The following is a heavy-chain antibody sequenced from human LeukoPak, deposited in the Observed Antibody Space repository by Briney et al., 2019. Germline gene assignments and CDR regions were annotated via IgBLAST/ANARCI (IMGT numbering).Heavy chain of an antibody. J-gene: IGHJ5*02. CDR2: IYYSGST. V-gene: IGHV4-31*03. CDR1: GGSISSGGYY. Sequence: PSQTLSLTCTVSGGSISSGGYYWSWIRQHPGKGLEWIGYIYYSGSTYYNPSLKSRVTISVDTSKNQLSLKLSSVTAADTAVYYCARDPGYCSSTSCLNWFDPWGQGTLVTVSS. CDR3: ARDPGYCSSTSCLNWFDP. D-gene: IGHD2-2*03.